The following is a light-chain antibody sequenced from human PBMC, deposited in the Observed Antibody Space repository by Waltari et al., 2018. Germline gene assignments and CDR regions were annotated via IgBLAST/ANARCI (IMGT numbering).Light chain of an antibody. CDR2: EVS. J-gene: IGLJ1*01. CDR3: SSYTSSSTPYV. V-gene: IGLV2-14*01. Sequence: QSALTQPASVSGSPGPSITISCTGTNSDVAVYHHVSWYQQHPGKAPKPMIYEVSNRPSGVSNRFSGSKSGNTASLTISGLQAEDEADYYCSSYTSSSTPYVFGTGTKVTVL. CDR1: NSDVAVYHH.